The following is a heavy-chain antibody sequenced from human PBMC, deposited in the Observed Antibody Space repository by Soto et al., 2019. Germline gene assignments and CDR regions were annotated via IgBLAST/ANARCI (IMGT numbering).Heavy chain of an antibody. Sequence: ASVKVSCKASGYTFTSYGISWVRQAPGQGLEWMGWISAYNGNTNYAQKLQGRVTMTTDTSTSTAYMELRSLRSDDTAVYYCARAGASLEWLSMSYYYYYMDVWGKGTTVTVSS. CDR3: ARAGASLEWLSMSYYYYYMDV. V-gene: IGHV1-18*01. J-gene: IGHJ6*03. CDR1: GYTFTSYG. D-gene: IGHD3-3*01. CDR2: ISAYNGNT.